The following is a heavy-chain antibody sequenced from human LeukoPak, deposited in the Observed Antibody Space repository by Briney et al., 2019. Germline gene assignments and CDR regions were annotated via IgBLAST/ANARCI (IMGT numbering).Heavy chain of an antibody. V-gene: IGHV1-69*01. D-gene: IGHD6-19*01. CDR3: AREGVEQWLVGRLDV. CDR2: IIPIFGTA. Sequence: SVKVSCKASGGTFSSYAISWVRQAPGQGLEWMGGIIPIFGTANYAQKFQGRVTITADESTSTAYMELSSLRSEDTAVYCCAREGVEQWLVGRLDVWGKGTTVTVSS. CDR1: GGTFSSYA. J-gene: IGHJ6*04.